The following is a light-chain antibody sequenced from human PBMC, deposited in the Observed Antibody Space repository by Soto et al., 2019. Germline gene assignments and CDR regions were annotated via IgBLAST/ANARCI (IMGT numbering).Light chain of an antibody. CDR2: GTS. CDR1: QTINTEF. J-gene: IGKJ2*01. V-gene: IGKV3-20*01. Sequence: EIVLTQSPGTLSLSPGERATFSCRTSQTINTEFLAWYQQRPGLAPRLLIHGTSNRATVIPDRFSGSGSGTDFTLTISALEPEDFAVYYCQRYGSSPLYAFGQGTKLEI. CDR3: QRYGSSPLYA.